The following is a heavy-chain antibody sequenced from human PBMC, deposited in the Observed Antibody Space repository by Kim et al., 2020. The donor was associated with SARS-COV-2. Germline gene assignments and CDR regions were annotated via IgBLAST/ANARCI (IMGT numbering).Heavy chain of an antibody. J-gene: IGHJ6*02. D-gene: IGHD6-25*01. CDR3: ARAPSAAGYSYFGMEV. Sequence: SETLSLTCTVSGGSMNTYYWIWIRQPPEKGLEWIANIYYSGSTSYNPSLKSRVTISVDTSKNQFSLNLRSVTAADTAVYYCARAPSAAGYSYFGMEVWGQGTTVTVSS. CDR1: GGSMNTYY. CDR2: IYYSGST. V-gene: IGHV4-59*01.